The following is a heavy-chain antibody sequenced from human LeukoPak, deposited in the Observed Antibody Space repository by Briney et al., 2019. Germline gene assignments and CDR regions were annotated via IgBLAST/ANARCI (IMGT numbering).Heavy chain of an antibody. Sequence: GESLKISCKGSGYSFTNYWIGWVRQMPGKGLEWMGTIYPGDSDTRYSPSFQGQVTISSDKSISTAYLQWSSLKASDTAMYYCARRLVGATTTYFDYWGHGTLVTVSS. CDR3: ARRLVGATTTYFDY. CDR2: IYPGDSDT. D-gene: IGHD1-26*01. V-gene: IGHV5-51*01. CDR1: GYSFTNYW. J-gene: IGHJ4*01.